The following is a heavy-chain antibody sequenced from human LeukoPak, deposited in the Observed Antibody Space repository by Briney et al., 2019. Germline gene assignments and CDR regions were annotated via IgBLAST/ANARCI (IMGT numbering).Heavy chain of an antibody. V-gene: IGHV3-15*01. CDR1: GFTFSNAW. J-gene: IGHJ4*02. Sequence: PGGSLRLSCAASGFTFSNAWMSWVRQAPGKGLEWVGRIKSKTDGGTTDYAAPVRGRFTISRDDSKNTLYLQMNSLKTEDTAVYYCTSEVYYYDSSGYPFYFDYWGQGTLVTVSS. CDR3: TSEVYYYDSSGYPFYFDY. CDR2: IKSKTDGGTT. D-gene: IGHD3-22*01.